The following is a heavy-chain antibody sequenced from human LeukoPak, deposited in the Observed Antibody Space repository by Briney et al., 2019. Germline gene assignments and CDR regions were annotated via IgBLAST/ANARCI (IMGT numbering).Heavy chain of an antibody. D-gene: IGHD2-15*01. CDR2: IYHSGST. J-gene: IGHJ4*02. V-gene: IGHV4-38-2*01. CDR1: GYSISSGYY. CDR3: ARSPRASYCSGGSCYFDY. Sequence: SETLSLTCAVSGYSISSGYYWGWIRQPLGKGLEWIGSIYHSGSTYYNPSLKSRVTISVDTSKNQFSLKLSSVTAADTAVYYCARSPRASYCSGGSCYFDYWGQGTLVTVSS.